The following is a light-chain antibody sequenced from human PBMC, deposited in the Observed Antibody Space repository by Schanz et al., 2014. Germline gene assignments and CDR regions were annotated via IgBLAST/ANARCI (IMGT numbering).Light chain of an antibody. V-gene: IGLV2-14*03. CDR1: SSDVAGYNY. CDR2: DVS. CDR3: FSYAGSGLYV. Sequence: QSVLTQPASVSGSPGQSITISCTGTSSDVAGYNYVSWYQQHPGKAPKLMIYDVSNRPSGVSNRFSGSKSGNTASLTISGLQAEDEADYYCFSYAGSGLYVFGTGTKLTVL. J-gene: IGLJ1*01.